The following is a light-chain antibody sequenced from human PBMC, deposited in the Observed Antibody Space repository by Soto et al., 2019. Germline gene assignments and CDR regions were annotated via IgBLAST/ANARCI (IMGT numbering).Light chain of an antibody. Sequence: ALTQPASVSGSPGHSITISCTGTSSDIGGYDLVSWYQQHPGKAPKLIIYEVSKRPSGFSPRFSGSKSGNTASLTISGLQAEDEADYYCCSYAGSSDVFGPGTKVTVL. CDR1: SSDIGGYDL. V-gene: IGLV2-23*02. J-gene: IGLJ1*01. CDR2: EVS. CDR3: CSYAGSSDV.